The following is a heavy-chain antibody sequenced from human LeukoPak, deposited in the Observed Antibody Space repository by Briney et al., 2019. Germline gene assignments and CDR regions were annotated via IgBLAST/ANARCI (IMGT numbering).Heavy chain of an antibody. CDR1: GFTFDDYA. CDR2: ISWNSGSI. Sequence: SLRLSCAASGFTFDDYAMHWVRQAPGKGLEWVSGISWNSGSIGYADSVKGRFTISRDNAKNSLYLQMNSLRAEDTALYYCAKTHSSSWYNGAFDIWGQGTMVTVSS. D-gene: IGHD6-13*01. J-gene: IGHJ3*02. V-gene: IGHV3-9*01. CDR3: AKTHSSSWYNGAFDI.